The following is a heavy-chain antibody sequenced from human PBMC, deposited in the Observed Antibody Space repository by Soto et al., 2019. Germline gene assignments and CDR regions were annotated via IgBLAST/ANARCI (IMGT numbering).Heavy chain of an antibody. CDR2: IIPISGTA. V-gene: IGHV1-69*01. CDR3: ARSQGSSTSLEIYYYYYYGMDV. Sequence: QVQLVQSGAVVKKPGSSVKVSCKASGGTFSSYAISWVRQAPGQGLEWMGGIIPISGTANYAQKFQGRVTITADESTSTAYMELSSLRSEDTAVYYCARSQGSSTSLEIYYYYYYGMDVWGQWTTVTVSS. CDR1: GGTFSSYA. J-gene: IGHJ6*02. D-gene: IGHD2-2*01.